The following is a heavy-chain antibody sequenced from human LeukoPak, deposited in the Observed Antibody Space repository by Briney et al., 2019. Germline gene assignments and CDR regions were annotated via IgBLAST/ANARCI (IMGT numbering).Heavy chain of an antibody. CDR1: GYTFTSYD. Sequence: ASVKVSCKASGYTFTSYDINWVRQATGQGLEWMGWMNPNSGNTGYAQKFQGRVTMTRNTSISTAYMELSSLGSEDTAVYYCATDSSGYHDAFDIWGQGTMVTVSS. V-gene: IGHV1-8*01. CDR3: ATDSSGYHDAFDI. J-gene: IGHJ3*02. D-gene: IGHD3-22*01. CDR2: MNPNSGNT.